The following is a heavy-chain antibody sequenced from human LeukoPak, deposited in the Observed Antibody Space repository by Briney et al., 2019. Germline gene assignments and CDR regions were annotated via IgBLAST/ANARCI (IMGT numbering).Heavy chain of an antibody. J-gene: IGHJ6*03. CDR2: IYYSGST. Sequence: GSLRLSCAASGFTFSNYWMSWVRQPPGKGLEWIGSIYYSGSTYYNPSLKSRVTISVDTSKNQFSLKLSSVTAADTAVYYCARDSREYCSGGSCFYYYYYMDVWGKGTTVTVSS. D-gene: IGHD2-15*01. V-gene: IGHV4-39*07. CDR3: ARDSREYCSGGSCFYYYYYMDV. CDR1: GFTFSNYW.